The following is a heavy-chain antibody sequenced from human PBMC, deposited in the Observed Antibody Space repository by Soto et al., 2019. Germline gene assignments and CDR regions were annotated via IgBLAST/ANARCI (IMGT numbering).Heavy chain of an antibody. CDR3: ASSGLGCMDV. Sequence: VGSLRLSCAASGFTFSSYGIPWVRQAPGKGLEWVAVIWYDGSNKYYADSVKGRFTISRDNSKNALYLQMNSLRAEDTAVYYCASSGLGCMDVWDKGTTVTVSS. V-gene: IGHV3-33*01. CDR2: IWYDGSNK. J-gene: IGHJ6*04. D-gene: IGHD3-10*01. CDR1: GFTFSSYG.